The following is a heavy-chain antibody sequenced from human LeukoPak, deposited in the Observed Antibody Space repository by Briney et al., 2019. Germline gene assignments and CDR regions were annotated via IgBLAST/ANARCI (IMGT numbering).Heavy chain of an antibody. CDR3: ARAYDYVWGSYRL. V-gene: IGHV4-39*07. Sequence: SETLSLTCTLSGGSITTTTYYWGWIRQPPGKGLEWIGSSYYSGNTYYNPSLKSRVTISVDTSKNQFSLKLSSVTAADTAVYYCARAYDYVWGSYRLWGQGTLVTVSS. CDR2: SYYSGNT. CDR1: GGSITTTTYY. J-gene: IGHJ4*02. D-gene: IGHD3-16*02.